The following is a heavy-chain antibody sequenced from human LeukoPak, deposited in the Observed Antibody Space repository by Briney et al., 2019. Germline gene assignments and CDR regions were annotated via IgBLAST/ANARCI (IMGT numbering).Heavy chain of an antibody. CDR1: GGSISSGGYS. Sequence: TLSLTCAVSGGSISSGGYSWSWIRQPPGKGLEWIGYIYHSGSTYYNPSLKSRVTISVDRSKNQFSLKLSTVTAADTAVYYCARGRLRSYFQHWGQGTLVTVSS. CDR2: IYHSGST. D-gene: IGHD4-17*01. CDR3: ARGRLRSYFQH. V-gene: IGHV4-30-2*01. J-gene: IGHJ1*01.